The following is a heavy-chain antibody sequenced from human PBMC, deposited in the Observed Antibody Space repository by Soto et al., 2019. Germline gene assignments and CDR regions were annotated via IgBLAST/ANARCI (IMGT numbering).Heavy chain of an antibody. CDR1: GFTFSSYW. CDR3: ARDSAYYDFWSGYWFFDY. J-gene: IGHJ4*02. V-gene: IGHV3-74*01. CDR2: INSDGSRT. Sequence: EVQLVESGGGLVQPGGSLRLSCAASGFTFSSYWMHWVRQAPGKGLVWVSRINSDGSRTSYADSVKGRFTISRDNAKNTLYLQMKSLRAEDTAVYYCARDSAYYDFWSGYWFFDYWGQGTLVTVSS. D-gene: IGHD3-3*01.